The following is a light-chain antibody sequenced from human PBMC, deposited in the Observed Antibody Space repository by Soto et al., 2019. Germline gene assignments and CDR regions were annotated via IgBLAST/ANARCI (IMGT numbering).Light chain of an antibody. CDR2: WAS. J-gene: IGKJ1*01. CDR3: QQYYSNQWT. V-gene: IGKV4-1*01. CDR1: QRVLYNVNNKNH. Sequence: DIVMTQSPDTLAVSLGERATINCKSSQRVLYNVNNKNHLGWYQQNPGHPTKLLIYWASTLEFGVPNRFSGSGSGTDFPLTISSLKADDVAIYYWQQYYSNQWTFDQGTKVEIK.